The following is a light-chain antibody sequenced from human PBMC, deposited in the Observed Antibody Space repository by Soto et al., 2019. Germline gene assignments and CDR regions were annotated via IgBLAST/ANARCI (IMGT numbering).Light chain of an antibody. CDR1: KLGDKY. CDR3: QTWDSTTVV. J-gene: IGLJ2*01. V-gene: IGLV3-1*01. CDR2: QDT. Sequence: SYELTQPPSVSVSPGQTASITCSGDKLGDKYACWYKQKPGQPPVLVIYQDTKRPSGIPERFSGSNSGNTATLTISGTQAMDEADYYCQTWDSTTVVFGGGTKVTVL.